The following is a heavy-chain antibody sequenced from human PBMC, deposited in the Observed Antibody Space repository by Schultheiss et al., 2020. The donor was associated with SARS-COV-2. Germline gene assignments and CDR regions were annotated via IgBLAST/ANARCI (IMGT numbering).Heavy chain of an antibody. J-gene: IGHJ3*02. D-gene: IGHD3-22*01. CDR2: TYYRSKWYN. CDR3: ATRANYYDSSGYNGSGDAFDI. CDR1: GDSVSSNSAA. Sequence: SQTLSLTCAISGDSVSSNSAAWNWIRQSPSRGLEWLGRTYYRSKWYNDYAVSVKSRITINPDTSKNQFSLQLNSVTPEDTAVYYCATRANYYDSSGYNGSGDAFDIWGQGTMVTVSS. V-gene: IGHV6-1*01.